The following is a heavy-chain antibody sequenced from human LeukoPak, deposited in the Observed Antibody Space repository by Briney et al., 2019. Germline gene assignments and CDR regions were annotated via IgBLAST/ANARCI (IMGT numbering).Heavy chain of an antibody. CDR3: ARDGLWFGELFYN. V-gene: IGHV3-7*01. Sequence: GGSLRLSCAASGFTFRSYWMSWVRQAPGKGLEWVANIKQDGSEKYYVDSVKGRFTISRDNAKNSLYLQMNSLRAEDRAVYYCARDGLWFGELFYNWGQGTLVTVSS. J-gene: IGHJ4*02. CDR2: IKQDGSEK. CDR1: GFTFRSYW. D-gene: IGHD3-10*01.